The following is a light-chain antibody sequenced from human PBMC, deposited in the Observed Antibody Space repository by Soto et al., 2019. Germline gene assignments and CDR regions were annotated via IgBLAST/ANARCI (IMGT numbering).Light chain of an antibody. CDR2: EGT. CDR1: SSDVGSYNL. Sequence: QSALTQPASVSGSPGQSITISCTGTSSDVGSYNLVSWYQHHPGKAPKLMIYEGTKRPSGVSNRFSGSKSGNTASLTISGLQAEDEADYYCCSYAGGSTPVVFGGGTQLTV. V-gene: IGLV2-23*01. J-gene: IGLJ2*01. CDR3: CSYAGGSTPVV.